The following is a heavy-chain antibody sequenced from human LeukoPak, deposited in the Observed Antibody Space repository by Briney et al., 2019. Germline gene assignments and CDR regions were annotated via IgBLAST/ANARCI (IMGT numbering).Heavy chain of an antibody. CDR1: GYTFTIYG. Sequence: ASVKVSCKASGYTFTIYGISWVRQAPGQGLEWMGWISAYNGNTNYAQKLQGRVTMTTDTSTSTAYMELRSLRSDDTAVYYCAREAAVAGTLGWFDPWGQGTLVTVSS. V-gene: IGHV1-18*01. D-gene: IGHD6-19*01. CDR3: AREAAVAGTLGWFDP. CDR2: ISAYNGNT. J-gene: IGHJ5*02.